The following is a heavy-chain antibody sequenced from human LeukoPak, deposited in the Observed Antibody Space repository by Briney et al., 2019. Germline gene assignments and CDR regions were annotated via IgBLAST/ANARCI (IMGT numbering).Heavy chain of an antibody. V-gene: IGHV1-2*02. J-gene: IGHJ4*02. CDR3: ARGYGSGSYSYFDY. CDR2: INPNSGGT. D-gene: IGHD3-10*01. Sequence: ASVKVSCKASGYTFTGYYMHWVRQAPGQGLEWMGWINPNSGGTNYAQKFQGRVTMTRDTSISTAYMELSRLRSDDTAVYYCARGYGSGSYSYFDYWGQGTLVTVSS. CDR1: GYTFTGYY.